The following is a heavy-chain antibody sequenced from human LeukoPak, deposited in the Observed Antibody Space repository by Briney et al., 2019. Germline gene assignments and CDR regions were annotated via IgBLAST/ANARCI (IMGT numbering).Heavy chain of an antibody. Sequence: GGSLRLSCAASGFTFSSYELNWVRQAPGKGLEWVSYISDTGSTIYYADSVEGRFTISRDNAKNSLYLQMNSLRAEDTAVYYCAKAHLIAVAKDYYMDVWGKGTTVTVSS. J-gene: IGHJ6*03. D-gene: IGHD6-19*01. CDR2: ISDTGSTI. CDR1: GFTFSSYE. V-gene: IGHV3-48*03. CDR3: AKAHLIAVAKDYYMDV.